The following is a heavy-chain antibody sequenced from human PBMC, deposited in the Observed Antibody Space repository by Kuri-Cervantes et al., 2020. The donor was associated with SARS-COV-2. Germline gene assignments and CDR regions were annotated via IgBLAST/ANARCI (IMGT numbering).Heavy chain of an antibody. CDR2: ISPSDGNT. J-gene: IGHJ6*04. CDR3: AKGRYYSDV. Sequence: LSLTCAASGFTFSSYAMSWVRQAPGKGLEWVSSISPSDGNTFYADSVKGRFTISRDNSKNTFFLQMNSLRAEDTALYHCAKGRYYSDVWGTGTTVTVSS. V-gene: IGHV3-23*01. CDR1: GFTFSSYA. D-gene: IGHD3-10*01.